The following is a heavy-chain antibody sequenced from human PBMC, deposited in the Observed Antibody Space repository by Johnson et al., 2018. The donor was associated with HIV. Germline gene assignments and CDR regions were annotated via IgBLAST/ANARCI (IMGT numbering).Heavy chain of an antibody. CDR3: ARGRTRLRHDAFDI. V-gene: IGHV3-11*04. CDR1: GFTFSDYY. J-gene: IGHJ3*02. D-gene: IGHD4-17*01. CDR2: ISSSGSTI. Sequence: VQLVESGGGVVQPGRSLRLSCAASGFTFSDYYMSWIRQAPGKGLAWVSYISSSGSTIYYADPVKGRFTISRDNAKNSLYLQMNSLRAEDTAVYYCARGRTRLRHDAFDIWGQGTMVTVSS.